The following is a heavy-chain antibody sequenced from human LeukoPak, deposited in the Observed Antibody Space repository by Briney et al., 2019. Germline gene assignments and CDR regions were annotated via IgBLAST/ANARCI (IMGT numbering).Heavy chain of an antibody. J-gene: IGHJ6*02. CDR1: GFTFNSYD. Sequence: GGSLRLSCAASGFTFNSYDMSWVRQAPGKGREWVSAISCSGGNTYYADYVKGRFTISRDNSKNTLYLQMNSLRAEDTAVYYCAKGTSSSAYYYYGMDVWGQGTTVTVSS. CDR3: AKGTSSSAYYYYGMDV. D-gene: IGHD6-6*01. V-gene: IGHV3-23*01. CDR2: ISCSGGNT.